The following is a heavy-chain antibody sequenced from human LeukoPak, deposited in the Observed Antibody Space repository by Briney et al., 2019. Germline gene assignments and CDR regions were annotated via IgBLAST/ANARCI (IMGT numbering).Heavy chain of an antibody. J-gene: IGHJ5*02. CDR3: ARDAAVTMVRGVIRVSWFDP. CDR2: INHSGST. V-gene: IGHV4-34*01. D-gene: IGHD3-10*01. Sequence: SETLSLTCAVYGGSFSGYCWSWIRQPPGKGLEWIGEINHSGSTNYNPSLKSRVTISVDTSKNQFSLKLSSVTAADTAVYYCARDAAVTMVRGVIRVSWFDPWGQGTLVTVSS. CDR1: GGSFSGYC.